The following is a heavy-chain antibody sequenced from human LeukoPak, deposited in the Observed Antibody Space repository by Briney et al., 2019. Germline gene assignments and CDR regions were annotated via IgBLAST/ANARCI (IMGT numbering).Heavy chain of an antibody. CDR1: GSRFTSYW. CDR3: ARLPWYYGSGSYGPFDY. Sequence: GGSLEISGQGSGSRFTSYWIGGGRRVPGKGGEGRGIIYPGDSDTRYSSSFQGQVTISADKSISTAYLQWSSLKASDTAMYYCARLPWYYGSGSYGPFDYWGQGTLVTVSS. D-gene: IGHD3-10*01. CDR2: IYPGDSDT. V-gene: IGHV5-51*01. J-gene: IGHJ4*02.